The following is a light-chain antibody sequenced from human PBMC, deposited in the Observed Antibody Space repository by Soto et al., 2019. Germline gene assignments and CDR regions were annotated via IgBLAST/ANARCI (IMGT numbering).Light chain of an antibody. CDR2: DAS. CDR3: QQYDNLPLT. J-gene: IGKJ4*01. V-gene: IGKV1-33*01. CDR1: QTISTW. Sequence: DIPVTQSPSTLSASVGDRVPITFRASQTISTWMAWYQQKPGKAPKLLIYDASNLETGVPSRFSGSGSGTDFTFTISSLQPEDIATYYCQQYDNLPLTFGGGTKVDIK.